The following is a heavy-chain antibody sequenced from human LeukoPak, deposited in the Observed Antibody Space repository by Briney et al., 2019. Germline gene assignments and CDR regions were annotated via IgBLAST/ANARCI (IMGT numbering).Heavy chain of an antibody. CDR1: GFTFHNYS. CDR3: ARNNVKAGSPKF. V-gene: IGHV3-21*01. D-gene: IGHD2/OR15-2a*01. Sequence: GGSLRLSCAASGFTFHNYSMNWVRQAPGKGLEWVSSSSSSGSHIYYADSVKGRFTISRDNAKNSLFLQMSSLRGEDTAVYYCARNNVKAGSPKFWGGGTLAPVSS. CDR2: SSSSGSHI. J-gene: IGHJ4*02.